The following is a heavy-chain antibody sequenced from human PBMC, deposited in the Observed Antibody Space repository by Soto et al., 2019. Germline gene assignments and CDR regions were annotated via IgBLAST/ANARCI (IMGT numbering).Heavy chain of an antibody. D-gene: IGHD1-26*01. CDR1: GFTFSSYS. CDR2: ISYDGNNK. J-gene: IGHJ4*02. V-gene: IGHV3-30-3*01. Sequence: GSLRLSCVVSGFTFSSYSMYWVRQAPGKGLEWVTIISYDGNNKYYADFVKGRFTVSRDNSKNTLYLQMTSLRAEDTAIYYCARGFTVGSTKAVLAYWGQGTPVTVSS. CDR3: ARGFTVGSTKAVLAY.